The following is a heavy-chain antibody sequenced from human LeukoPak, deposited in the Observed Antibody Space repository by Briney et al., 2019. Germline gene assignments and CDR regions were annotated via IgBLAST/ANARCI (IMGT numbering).Heavy chain of an antibody. Sequence: EASVKVSCKASGYTFTSYAMNWVRQAPGQGLEWMGGIIPVFGTANYAQKFQGRVTITADESTSTAYMELSSLRSEDTAVYYCARGDYGPRWFDPWGQGTLVTVSS. J-gene: IGHJ5*02. CDR2: IIPVFGTA. CDR1: GYTFTSYA. V-gene: IGHV1-69*13. D-gene: IGHD4-17*01. CDR3: ARGDYGPRWFDP.